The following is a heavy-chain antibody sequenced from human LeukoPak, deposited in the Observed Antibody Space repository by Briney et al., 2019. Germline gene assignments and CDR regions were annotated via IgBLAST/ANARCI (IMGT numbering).Heavy chain of an antibody. J-gene: IGHJ4*02. V-gene: IGHV4-59*01. CDR2: IYYKGNT. D-gene: IGHD3-3*01. CDR1: GGSISVYF. Sequence: PSETLSLTCNVSGGSISVYFWSWIQQPPGKGLEWIGHIYYKGNTNYNSSLQSRVTISIDTSKTQFSLNLSSVTAADTGVYYCARDRGSGYFPGFDSWGQGTLVTVSS. CDR3: ARDRGSGYFPGFDS.